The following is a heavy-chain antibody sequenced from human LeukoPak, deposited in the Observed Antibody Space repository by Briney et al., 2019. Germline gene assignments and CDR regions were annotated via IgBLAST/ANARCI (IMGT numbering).Heavy chain of an antibody. Sequence: GGSVRLSCAASGFTFSSYAMSWVRQAPGKGLEWVSAISGSGGSTYYADSVKGRFTISRDNSKNTLYLQMNSLRAEDTAVYYCAKDLKYSSINYWGQGTLVTVSS. CDR3: AKDLKYSSINY. J-gene: IGHJ4*02. CDR1: GFTFSSYA. D-gene: IGHD6-19*01. V-gene: IGHV3-23*01. CDR2: ISGSGGST.